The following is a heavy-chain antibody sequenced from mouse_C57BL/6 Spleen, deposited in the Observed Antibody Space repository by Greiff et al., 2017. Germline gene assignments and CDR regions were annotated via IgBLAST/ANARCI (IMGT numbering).Heavy chain of an antibody. V-gene: IGHV1-61*01. CDR2: IYPSDSET. D-gene: IGHD4-1*01. CDR1: GYTFTSYW. J-gene: IGHJ2*01. Sequence: QVQLQQPGAELVRPGSSVKLSCKASGYTFTSYWMDWVKQRPGQGLEWIGNIYPSDSETHYNQKFKDKATLTVDKSSSTAYMQLSSLTSEDSAVYYCARYLLTGTDYWGQGTTLTVAS. CDR3: ARYLLTGTDY.